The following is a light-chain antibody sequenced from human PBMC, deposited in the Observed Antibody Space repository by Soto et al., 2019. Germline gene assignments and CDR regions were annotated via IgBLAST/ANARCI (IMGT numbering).Light chain of an antibody. Sequence: EIVLTQSPGTLSLSPGERATLSCRASQSVSSSYLAWYQHKPGQAPRLLIYGASSRATGIPDRFSGTGSGTDFTLTLSRLEPEDFAEYYCQQYGSSPTFGQGTKVEIK. CDR3: QQYGSSPT. J-gene: IGKJ1*01. CDR2: GAS. CDR1: QSVSSSY. V-gene: IGKV3-20*01.